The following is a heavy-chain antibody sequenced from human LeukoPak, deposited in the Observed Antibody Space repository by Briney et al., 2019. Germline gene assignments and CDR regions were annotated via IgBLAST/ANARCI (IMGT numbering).Heavy chain of an antibody. Sequence: GASVKVSCKASGGTFSSYAISWVRQAPGQGLEWMGGIIPIFGTANYAQKFQGRVTITADESTSTAYMELSSLRSEDTAVYYCARDRVVAATRHNWFDPWGQGTLVTVSS. V-gene: IGHV1-69*13. CDR3: ARDRVVAATRHNWFDP. J-gene: IGHJ5*02. CDR1: GGTFSSYA. D-gene: IGHD2-15*01. CDR2: IIPIFGTA.